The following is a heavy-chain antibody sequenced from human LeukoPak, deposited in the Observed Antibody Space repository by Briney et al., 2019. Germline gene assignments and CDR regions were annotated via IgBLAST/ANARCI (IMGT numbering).Heavy chain of an antibody. CDR1: GFTFSSYS. V-gene: IGHV3-21*01. Sequence: GGSLRLSCAAYGFTFSSYSMNWVRQAPGKGLEWVSSISSSSSYIYYSDSVKARFTTSRDNAKNSLYLQMNSLRAEDTAVYYCARGETAMVARYYFDYWGQGALVTVSS. CDR2: ISSSSSYI. J-gene: IGHJ4*02. CDR3: ARGETAMVARYYFDY. D-gene: IGHD5-18*01.